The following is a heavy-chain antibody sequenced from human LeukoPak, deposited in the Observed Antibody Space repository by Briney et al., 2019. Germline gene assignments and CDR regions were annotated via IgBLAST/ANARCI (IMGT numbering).Heavy chain of an antibody. CDR2: IKRDGTTT. D-gene: IGHD4-17*01. V-gene: IGHV3-74*01. J-gene: IGHJ4*02. Sequence: GGSLRLSCAASGFTFSIYWIHWARQAPGKGLVWVARIKRDGTTTNYADSVKGRFTLSRDNAQNTVHLQMNSLRAEDTAVYYCTRSDEYNYGNFDYWGQGTLVTVSS. CDR3: TRSDEYNYGNFDY. CDR1: GFTFSIYW.